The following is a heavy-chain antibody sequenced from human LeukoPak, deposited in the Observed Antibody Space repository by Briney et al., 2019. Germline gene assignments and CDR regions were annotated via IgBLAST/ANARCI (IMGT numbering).Heavy chain of an antibody. CDR2: ISAYNGNT. D-gene: IGHD6-19*01. CDR3: AKDRPGIAVAGDDY. J-gene: IGHJ4*02. CDR1: GYTFTSYG. V-gene: IGHV1-18*01. Sequence: ASVKVSCKASGYTFTSYGISWVRQAPGQGLEWMGWISAYNGNTNYAQKLQGRVTMTTDTSTSTAYMELRSLRSDDTAVYYCAKDRPGIAVAGDDYWGQGTLVTVSS.